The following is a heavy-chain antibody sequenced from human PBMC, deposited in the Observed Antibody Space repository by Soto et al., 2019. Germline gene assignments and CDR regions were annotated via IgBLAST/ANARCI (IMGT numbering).Heavy chain of an antibody. Sequence: GESLKISCKVSGYTLTELSMHWVRQAPGKGLEWMGGFDPEDGETIYAQKFQGRVTMTEDTSTDTAYMELSSLRSEDTAVYYCATAVVRGVIIPIFDYWGQGTLVTVSS. CDR3: ATAVVRGVIIPIFDY. CDR2: FDPEDGET. V-gene: IGHV1-24*01. J-gene: IGHJ4*02. D-gene: IGHD3-10*01. CDR1: GYTLTELS.